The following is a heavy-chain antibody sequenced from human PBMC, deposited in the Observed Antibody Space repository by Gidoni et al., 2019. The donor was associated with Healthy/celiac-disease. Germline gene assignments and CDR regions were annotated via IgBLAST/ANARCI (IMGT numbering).Heavy chain of an antibody. CDR2: ISYDGSNK. CDR1: GSTFSRYA. CDR3: AREGIITIFGVVIVFDY. J-gene: IGHJ4*02. Sequence: QVQLVESGGGVVQPGRSLRLSCAASGSTFSRYAMHWVRQAPGKGLEGVAVISYDGSNKYYADSVKGRFTISRDNSKNTLYLQMNSLRAEDTAVYYCAREGIITIFGVVIVFDYWGQGTLVTVSS. D-gene: IGHD3-3*01. V-gene: IGHV3-30-3*01.